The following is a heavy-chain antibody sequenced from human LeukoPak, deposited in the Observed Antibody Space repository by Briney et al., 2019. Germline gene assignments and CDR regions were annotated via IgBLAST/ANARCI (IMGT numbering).Heavy chain of an antibody. D-gene: IGHD3-22*01. J-gene: IGHJ4*02. CDR2: ISYDGSNK. V-gene: IGHV3-30*04. Sequence: GGSLRLSCAASGFTFSRYAMHWVRQAPGKGLEWLALISYDGSNKYYADSVEGRFTISRDNSKNTLYLQTSSLRAEDTAVYYCASPGSDYDSAVFDYWGQGTLVTVSP. CDR3: ASPGSDYDSAVFDY. CDR1: GFTFSRYA.